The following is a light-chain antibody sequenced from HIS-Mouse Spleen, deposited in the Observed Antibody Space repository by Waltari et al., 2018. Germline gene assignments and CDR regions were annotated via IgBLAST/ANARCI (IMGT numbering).Light chain of an antibody. J-gene: IGLJ3*02. Sequence: QSVLTQPPSASGTPGQRVTISCSGSSSNIGSNYVYWYQQLPGTAPKLLIYRNNQRPSGFPARFYGSKAGTSASLAISGLRSEDEADYYCAAWDDSLSGPVFGGGTKLTVL. CDR1: SSNIGSNY. CDR3: AAWDDSLSGPV. V-gene: IGLV1-47*01. CDR2: RNN.